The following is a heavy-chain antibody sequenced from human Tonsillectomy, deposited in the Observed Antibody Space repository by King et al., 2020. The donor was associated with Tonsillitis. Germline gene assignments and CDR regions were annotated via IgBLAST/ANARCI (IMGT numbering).Heavy chain of an antibody. Sequence: VQLVESGGGLVKPGGSLRLSCAASGFTFSNAWMSWVRQAPGKGLEWVGRIKSKTDGGTTDYGAPVKGRFTISRDDSKNTLFLQLNSLKTEDTAVYYCTCQDSSGYYYGAFDIWGQGTMVTVSS. CDR3: TCQDSSGYYYGAFDI. J-gene: IGHJ3*02. CDR1: GFTFSNAW. CDR2: IKSKTDGGTT. D-gene: IGHD3-22*01. V-gene: IGHV3-15*01.